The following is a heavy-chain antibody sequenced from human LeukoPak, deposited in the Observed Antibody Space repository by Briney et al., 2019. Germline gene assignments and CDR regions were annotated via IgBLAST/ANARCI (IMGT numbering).Heavy chain of an antibody. Sequence: GGSLRLSCAASGFTFTSFGMHWVRQAPGKGLEWVSGISYDGSKTFYGDSVKGRFTISRDNSKNTLFLQMNSLRVEDTAVYHCAKDALWSGSPGGFDPWGQGTLVTVSS. V-gene: IGHV3-30*18. CDR1: GFTFTSFG. CDR2: ISYDGSKT. J-gene: IGHJ5*02. CDR3: AKDALWSGSPGGFDP. D-gene: IGHD1-26*01.